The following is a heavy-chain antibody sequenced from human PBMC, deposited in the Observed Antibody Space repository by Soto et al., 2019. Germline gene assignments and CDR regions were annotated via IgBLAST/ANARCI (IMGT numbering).Heavy chain of an antibody. CDR1: GGTFSPYT. J-gene: IGHJ4*02. CDR2: IIPCHGVT. V-gene: IGHV1-69*08. CDR3: TRDWEITVSTWSFGGF. Sequence: QVQLVQSGAEVKKPGSSVKVSCKASGGTFSPYTINWVRQAPGQGLEWMGRIIPCHGVTNYAQKFQARVTITADKSTSTAYMELRGLRFEDTAMYYCTRDWEITVSTWSFGGFWGRGTLVTVSS. D-gene: IGHD3-10*01.